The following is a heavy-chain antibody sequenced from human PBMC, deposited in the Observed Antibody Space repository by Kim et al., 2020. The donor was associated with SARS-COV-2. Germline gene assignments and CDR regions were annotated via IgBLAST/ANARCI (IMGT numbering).Heavy chain of an antibody. CDR3: AKDGGYTSSNWFDP. V-gene: IGHV3-23*01. CDR2: VSGSGGST. D-gene: IGHD6-13*01. CDR1: GFTFSSYA. Sequence: GGSLRLSCAASGFTFSSYAMSWVRQAPGKGLEWVSGVSGSGGSTYYADSVKGRFTISRDNPKNTLSLQMNSLRAEDTAVYYCAKDGGYTSSNWFDPWGQGTLVTVSS. J-gene: IGHJ5*02.